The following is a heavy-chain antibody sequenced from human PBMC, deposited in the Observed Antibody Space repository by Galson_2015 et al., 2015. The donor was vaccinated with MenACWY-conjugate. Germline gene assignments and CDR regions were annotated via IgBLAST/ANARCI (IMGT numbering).Heavy chain of an antibody. CDR2: IKSKAGGETI. CDR3: ARGVYDSSGYYFP. CDR1: DFTFSNAW. D-gene: IGHD3-22*01. V-gene: IGHV3-15*01. Sequence: SLRLSCAVSDFTFSNAWMSWVRQAPGKGLEWVGRIKSKAGGETIDYAAPVKGRFTVSRDDSKSTLYLQMNSLKSEDTGVYYCARGVYDSSGYYFPWGQGTLVTVSS. J-gene: IGHJ1*01.